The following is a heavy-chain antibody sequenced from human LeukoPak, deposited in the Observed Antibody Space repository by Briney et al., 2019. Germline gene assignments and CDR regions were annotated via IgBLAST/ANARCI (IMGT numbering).Heavy chain of an antibody. Sequence: ASVKVSCKASGYTFTSYDINWVRQATGQGLEWMGWMNPNSGNTGYAQKFQGRVTITRNTSISTAYMELSSLRSEDTAVYYCARAEGYCTNGVCYSGYYYYMDVWGKGTTVTVSS. D-gene: IGHD2-8*01. CDR1: GYTFTSYD. V-gene: IGHV1-8*03. CDR3: ARAEGYCTNGVCYSGYYYYMDV. J-gene: IGHJ6*03. CDR2: MNPNSGNT.